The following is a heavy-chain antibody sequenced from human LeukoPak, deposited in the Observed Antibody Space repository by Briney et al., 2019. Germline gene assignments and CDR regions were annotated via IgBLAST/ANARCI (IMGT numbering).Heavy chain of an antibody. CDR2: INPSGGST. Sequence: ASVKVSGKASGYTFTSYYIHWVRQAPGQGLEWMGIINPSGGSTSYAQKFQGRVTMTRDTSTSTVYMELSSLRSEDTAVYYCARYLGVVVGAFDIWGQGTMVTVSS. D-gene: IGHD2-15*01. J-gene: IGHJ3*02. V-gene: IGHV1-46*01. CDR3: ARYLGVVVGAFDI. CDR1: GYTFTSYY.